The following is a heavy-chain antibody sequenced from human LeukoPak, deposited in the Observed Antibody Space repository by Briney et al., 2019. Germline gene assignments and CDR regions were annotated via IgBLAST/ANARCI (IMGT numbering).Heavy chain of an antibody. V-gene: IGHV3-23*01. CDR1: GFTFSSHG. J-gene: IGHJ4*02. CDR3: ARDQAIVVVVAATEGLDY. Sequence: GGSLRLSCAASGFTFSSHGMSWVRQAPGKGLEWVSTISGSGDNTYYADSVKGRFTTSRDNSKNTLYLQMNSLRAEDTAVYYCARDQAIVVVVAATEGLDYWGQGTLVTVSS. CDR2: ISGSGDNT. D-gene: IGHD2-15*01.